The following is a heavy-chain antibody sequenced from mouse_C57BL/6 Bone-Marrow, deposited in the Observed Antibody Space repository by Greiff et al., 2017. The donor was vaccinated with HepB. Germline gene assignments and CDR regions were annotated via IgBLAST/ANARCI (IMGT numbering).Heavy chain of an antibody. D-gene: IGHD1-1*01. Sequence: VKLQQPGAELVKPGASVKLSCKASGYTFTSYWMQWVKQRPGQGLEWIGEIDPSDSYTNYNQKFKGKATLTVDTSSSTAYMQLSSLTSEDSAVYYCARERNFITTVVAPYAMDYWGQGTSVTVSS. J-gene: IGHJ4*01. CDR1: GYTFTSYW. V-gene: IGHV1-50*01. CDR2: IDPSDSYT. CDR3: ARERNFITTVVAPYAMDY.